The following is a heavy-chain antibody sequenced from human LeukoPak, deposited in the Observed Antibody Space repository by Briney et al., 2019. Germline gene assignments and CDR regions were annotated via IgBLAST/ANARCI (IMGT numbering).Heavy chain of an antibody. CDR1: GFTFSSYG. V-gene: IGHV3-33*01. CDR2: IWYDGSNK. D-gene: IGHD6-6*01. Sequence: GGSLRLSCAASGFTFSSYGMHWVRQAPGKGLEWVAVIWYDGSNKYYADSVKGRFTISRDNSKNTLYLQMNSLRAEDTAVYYCARARIAARPLDYWGQGTLVTVSS. J-gene: IGHJ4*02. CDR3: ARARIAARPLDY.